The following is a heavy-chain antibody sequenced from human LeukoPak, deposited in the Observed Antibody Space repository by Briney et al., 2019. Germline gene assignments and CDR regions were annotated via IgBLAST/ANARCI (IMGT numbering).Heavy chain of an antibody. CDR3: ARSPGARGEN. Sequence: GGSLRLSCAASGFTFSSYAMHWVRQAPGKGLEWVSSISSSSSYIYYADSVKGRFTISRDNAKNSLYLQMNSLRAEDTAVYYCARSPGARGENWGQGTLVTVSS. D-gene: IGHD3-10*01. J-gene: IGHJ4*02. V-gene: IGHV3-21*01. CDR2: ISSSSSYI. CDR1: GFTFSSYA.